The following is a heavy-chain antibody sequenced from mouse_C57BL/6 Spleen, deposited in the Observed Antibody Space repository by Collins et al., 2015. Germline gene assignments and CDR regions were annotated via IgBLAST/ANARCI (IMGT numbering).Heavy chain of an antibody. CDR1: GYTFTSYW. J-gene: IGHJ1*03. CDR3: ARDYYGSSYGYFDV. D-gene: IGHD1-1*01. CDR2: IHPNSGST. V-gene: IGHV1-64*01. Sequence: QVQLQQPGAELVKPGASVKLSCKASGYTFTSYWMHRVKQRPGQGLEWIGMIHPNSGSTNYNEKFKSKATLTVDKSSSTAYMQLSSLTSEDSAVYYCARDYYGSSYGYFDVWGTGTTVTVSS.